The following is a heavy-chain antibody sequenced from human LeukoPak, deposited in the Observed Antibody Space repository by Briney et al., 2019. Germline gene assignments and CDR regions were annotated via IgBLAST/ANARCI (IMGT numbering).Heavy chain of an antibody. D-gene: IGHD3-10*01. V-gene: IGHV3-48*01. CDR3: GYYNSGSYSTPVS. J-gene: IGHJ5*02. CDR1: GFTFSSYG. CDR2: ISSSSTI. Sequence: GGSLRLSCAASGFTFSSYGMTWVRQAPGKGLEWVSYISSSSTIYYADSVKGRFTISRDNSKNTLSLQMKTLRSEDKAVYYCGYYNSGSYSTPVSWGQGTLVTVSS.